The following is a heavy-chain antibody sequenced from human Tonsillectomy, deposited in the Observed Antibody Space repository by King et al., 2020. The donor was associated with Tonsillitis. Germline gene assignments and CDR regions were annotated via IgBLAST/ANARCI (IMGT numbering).Heavy chain of an antibody. CDR1: GFTFSSYW. Sequence: VQLVESGGGLVQPGGSLRLSCAASGFTFSSYWINWVRQAPGKGLEWVASIKQDGGDEYYVDSVKGRFTISRDNAKNSLYLQMNSLRAEDTAVYYCARDLGPWGQGTLVTVSS. V-gene: IGHV3-7*03. D-gene: IGHD7-27*01. CDR3: ARDLGP. CDR2: IKQDGGDE. J-gene: IGHJ5*02.